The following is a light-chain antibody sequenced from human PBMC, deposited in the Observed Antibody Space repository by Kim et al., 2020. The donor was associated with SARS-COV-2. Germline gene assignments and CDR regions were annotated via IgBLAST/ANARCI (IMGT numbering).Light chain of an antibody. V-gene: IGLV1-40*01. Sequence: RVTFSCTGSSSNIGAGYDVHWYQQLPGPAPQLLIYGNTNRPSGVPDRFSGSKSGTSASLAITGLQAEDESDYYCQSYDYSLHAYVFGTGTKVTVL. CDR1: SSNIGAGYD. CDR3: QSYDYSLHAYV. CDR2: GNT. J-gene: IGLJ1*01.